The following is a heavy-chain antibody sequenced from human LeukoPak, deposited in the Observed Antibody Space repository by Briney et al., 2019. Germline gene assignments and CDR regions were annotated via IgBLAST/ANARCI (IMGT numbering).Heavy chain of an antibody. CDR1: GGSISSYY. CDR2: IYYSGST. CDR3: ARVGYCSSTSCYTPPVYMDV. J-gene: IGHJ6*03. Sequence: SETLSLTCTVSGGSISSYYWSWIPQPPGKGLEWIGYIYYSGSTNYNPSLMSRVTISVDTSKNQFSLKLSSVTAADMAVYYCARVGYCSSTSCYTPPVYMDVWGKGTTVTVSS. D-gene: IGHD2-2*02. V-gene: IGHV4-59*01.